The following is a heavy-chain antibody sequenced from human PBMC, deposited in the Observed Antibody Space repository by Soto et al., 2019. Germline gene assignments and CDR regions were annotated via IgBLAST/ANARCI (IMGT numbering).Heavy chain of an antibody. CDR1: GGSFSGYY. D-gene: IGHD6-13*01. V-gene: IGHV4-34*01. CDR2: INLIGIT. J-gene: IGHJ4*02. Sequence: SETLSLTCAVYGGSFSGYYWSWIRQPPGKGLVWIGEINLIGITNYNPSLKILVTFSLDTSKNQFSLKLSSVTAADTVVYYCARGAGYSSSWYYFDYWGQGTLVTVSS. CDR3: ARGAGYSSSWYYFDY.